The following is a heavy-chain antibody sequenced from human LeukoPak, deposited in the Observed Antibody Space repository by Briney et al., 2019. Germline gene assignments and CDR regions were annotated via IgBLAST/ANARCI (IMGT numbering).Heavy chain of an antibody. CDR1: GGSLSSSSYY. D-gene: IGHD2-2*01. CDR3: ARHCRSAGYPRLSSFDS. V-gene: IGHV4-39*01. Sequence: SETLSLTCTVSGGSLSSSSYYWGWIRQPPGKGLEWIGSIYYSGSTYYNPSLKSRVTISADTSKTQFSLNLSSVTAADTAVYYCARHCRSAGYPRLSSFDSWGQGTLVTVSP. CDR2: IYYSGST. J-gene: IGHJ4*02.